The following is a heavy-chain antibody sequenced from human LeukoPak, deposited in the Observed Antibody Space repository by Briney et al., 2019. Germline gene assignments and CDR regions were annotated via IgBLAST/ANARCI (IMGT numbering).Heavy chain of an antibody. D-gene: IGHD3-22*01. V-gene: IGHV4-59*08. CDR1: DGSISIYY. CDR3: ARASYSYDNNGWVPFDY. CDR2: IYYSGST. Sequence: PSESLSPTCTVSDGSISIYYWSWIWQPPAKGLEWIGYIYYSGSTNSNPSLKSRVTISGHASKNQFSLKLSSVTAAHTAVYYCARASYSYDNNGWVPFDYWGQGTLVTVSS. J-gene: IGHJ4*02.